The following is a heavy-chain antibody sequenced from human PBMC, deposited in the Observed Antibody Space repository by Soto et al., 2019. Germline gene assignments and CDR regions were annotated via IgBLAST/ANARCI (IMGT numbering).Heavy chain of an antibody. CDR2: ISYDGSNK. J-gene: IGHJ6*03. D-gene: IGHD2-2*01. CDR1: GFTFRSYG. Sequence: QVHLVESGGGVVQPGRSLRLSCAASGFTFRSYGMHWVRQAPGKGLDWVAIISYDGSNKDYADSVKGRFTISRDNSKNTLYLEMNSLRADDTAVYYCDKELCSSPRCYPYHFHLDVWGKGTTVTVSS. CDR3: DKELCSSPRCYPYHFHLDV. V-gene: IGHV3-30*18.